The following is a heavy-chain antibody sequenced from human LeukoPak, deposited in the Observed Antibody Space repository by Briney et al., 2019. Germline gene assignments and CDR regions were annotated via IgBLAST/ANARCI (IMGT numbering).Heavy chain of an antibody. CDR1: GYTFTNYA. CDR2: INTGTGNT. J-gene: IGHJ3*02. Sequence: ASVKVSCRSSGYTFTNYALHWVRQAPGQSLEWMGWINTGTGNTKSSQNLQDRVTFTMDTSASTAYMELSSLRSEDTAVYYCTRLYSSGWRYDAFQIWGQGTMVTVSS. V-gene: IGHV1-3*04. CDR3: TRLYSSGWRYDAFQI. D-gene: IGHD6-19*01.